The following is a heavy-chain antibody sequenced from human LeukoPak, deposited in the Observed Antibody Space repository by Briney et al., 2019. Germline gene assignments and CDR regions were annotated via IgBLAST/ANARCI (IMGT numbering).Heavy chain of an antibody. CDR1: GFTFSSYW. V-gene: IGHV3-7*01. J-gene: IGHJ4*02. CDR3: ARESVRRVTMKERGYFDY. CDR2: IKQDGSEK. Sequence: GGSLRLSCAASGFTFSSYWMSWVRQAPGKGLEWVANIKQDGSEKYYVDSVKGRFTISRDNARNTLFLQMDNVRVEDTATYYCARESVRRVTMKERGYFDYWGRGTRVTVSS. D-gene: IGHD3-22*01.